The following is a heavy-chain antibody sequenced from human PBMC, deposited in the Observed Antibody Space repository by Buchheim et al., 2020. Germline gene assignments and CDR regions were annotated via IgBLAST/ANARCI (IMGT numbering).Heavy chain of an antibody. Sequence: QVQLVESGGGVVQPGRSLRLSCAASGFTFSSYAMHWVRQAPGKGLEWVAVISYDGSNKYYADSVKGRFTISRDNSKNTLYLQMNSLRAEDTAVYYCARDALLYCSSTSCPSGFDYWGQGT. V-gene: IGHV3-30*04. CDR1: GFTFSSYA. J-gene: IGHJ4*02. CDR3: ARDALLYCSSTSCPSGFDY. CDR2: ISYDGSNK. D-gene: IGHD2-2*01.